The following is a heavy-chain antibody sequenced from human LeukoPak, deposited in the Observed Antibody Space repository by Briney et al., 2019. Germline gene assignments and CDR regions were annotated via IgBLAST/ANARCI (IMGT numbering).Heavy chain of an antibody. J-gene: IGHJ4*02. CDR2: ISGSGGST. D-gene: IGHD4-17*01. CDR1: RFAFSSYA. V-gene: IGHV3-23*01. Sequence: PGGSLRLSCAASRFAFSSYAMTWVRQAPGKGLEWVSAISGSGGSTYYADSVKGRFTISRDNSKNTLYLQMNSLRAEDTAVYYCARTTVTRLFDYWGQGTLVTVSS. CDR3: ARTTVTRLFDY.